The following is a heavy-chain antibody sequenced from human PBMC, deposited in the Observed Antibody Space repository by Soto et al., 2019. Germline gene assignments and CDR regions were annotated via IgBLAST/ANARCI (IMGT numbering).Heavy chain of an antibody. Sequence: QVQLVQSGAEVKKPGASVKVSCTTSGYSFTTYDINWVRQATGQGFEWMGWMNPNSGNTLYAQDFQGRVTMTRNTSISTAYMELSSLRSEDTAVYYCARGIQRSDYWGQGTLVTVSS. CDR3: ARGIQRSDY. J-gene: IGHJ4*02. V-gene: IGHV1-8*01. CDR2: MNPNSGNT. D-gene: IGHD2-2*01. CDR1: GYSFTTYD.